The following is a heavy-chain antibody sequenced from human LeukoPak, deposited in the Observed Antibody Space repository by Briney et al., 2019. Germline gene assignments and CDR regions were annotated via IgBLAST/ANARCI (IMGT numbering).Heavy chain of an antibody. J-gene: IGHJ4*02. CDR1: GFTFDDYG. CDR3: AKGDYSKNFDY. Sequence: PGGSLRLSCAASGFTFDDYGMSWVRHAPGKGLEWVSAISGSGGSTYYADSVKGRFTISRDNSKNTLYLQMNSLRAEDTAVYYCAKGDYSKNFDYWGQGTLVTVSS. CDR2: ISGSGGST. D-gene: IGHD4-11*01. V-gene: IGHV3-23*01.